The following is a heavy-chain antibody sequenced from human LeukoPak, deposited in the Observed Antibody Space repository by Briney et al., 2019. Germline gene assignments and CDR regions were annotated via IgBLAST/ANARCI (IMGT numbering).Heavy chain of an antibody. CDR1: GGSISSYY. J-gene: IGHJ4*02. Sequence: SETLSLTCTVSGGSISSYYWSWIRQPPGKGLEWIGYIYYSGSTNYNPSLKSRVTISVDTSKNQFSLKLSSVTAADTVVYYCARVRRDTAMVAPYYFDYWGQGTLVTVSS. CDR3: ARVRRDTAMVAPYYFDY. CDR2: IYYSGST. V-gene: IGHV4-59*01. D-gene: IGHD5-18*01.